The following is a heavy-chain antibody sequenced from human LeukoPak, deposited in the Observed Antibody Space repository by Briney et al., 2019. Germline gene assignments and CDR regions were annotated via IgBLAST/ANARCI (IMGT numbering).Heavy chain of an antibody. J-gene: IGHJ4*02. V-gene: IGHV3-21*01. CDR1: GFTFSSYS. CDR2: ISSSSSYI. Sequence: GGSLRLSCAASGFTFSSYSMNWVRQAPGKGLEWVSSISSSSSYIYYADSVKGRFTISRDNAKNSLYLQMNSLRAEDTAVYYCARDRGSYPTWELSGFDYWGQGTLVTVSS. CDR3: ARDRGSYPTWELSGFDY. D-gene: IGHD1-26*01.